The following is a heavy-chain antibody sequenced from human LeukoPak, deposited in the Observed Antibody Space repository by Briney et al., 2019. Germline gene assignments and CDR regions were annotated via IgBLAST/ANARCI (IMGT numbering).Heavy chain of an antibody. J-gene: IGHJ5*02. V-gene: IGHV3-30*04. CDR1: GFTFSSYA. CDR2: ISYEGSDK. D-gene: IGHD6-13*01. Sequence: PGGSLRLSCTASGFTFSSYAMHWVRRAPGKGLEWVAFISYEGSDKYYADSVKGRFTISRDNSKNTVYLQMNSLRPEDTAVYYCAKSKIPAAVIPFDPWGQGILVTVSS. CDR3: AKSKIPAAVIPFDP.